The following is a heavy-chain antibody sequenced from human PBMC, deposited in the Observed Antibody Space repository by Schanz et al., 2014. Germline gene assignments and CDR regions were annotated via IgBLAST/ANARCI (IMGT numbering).Heavy chain of an antibody. J-gene: IGHJ4*02. CDR1: GFTFSTYA. CDR3: AKQHGVIQQVSDY. D-gene: IGHD3-22*01. V-gene: IGHV3-23*01. CDR2: LTGSGGGT. Sequence: EVKLLESGGHLVQPGGSLRLSCVASGFTFSTYAMSWVRQAPGKGPEWVSSLTGSGGGTYYADSVKGRFTISRDNSKNTVHLQMNSLRAEDTAVYYCAKQHGVIQQVSDYWGQGTLVTVSS.